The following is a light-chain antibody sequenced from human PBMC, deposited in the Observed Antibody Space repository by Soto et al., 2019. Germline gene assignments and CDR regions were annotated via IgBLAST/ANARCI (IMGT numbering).Light chain of an antibody. J-gene: IGKJ1*01. CDR3: QQYGNSQWT. Sequence: EIVLTQSPGTLSLSPGERATLSCRASQTVSSSFLAWYQQTPGQAPRLLIYAASSRATGIPDRFSGSGSGTDFTLTISRLEPEDFAVYYCQQYGNSQWTFGQGTKVDIK. V-gene: IGKV3-20*01. CDR2: AAS. CDR1: QTVSSSF.